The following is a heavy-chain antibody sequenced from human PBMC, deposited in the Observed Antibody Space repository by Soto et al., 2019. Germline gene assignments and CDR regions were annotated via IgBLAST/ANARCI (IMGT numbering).Heavy chain of an antibody. V-gene: IGHV4-34*01. CDR2: INHSGST. J-gene: IGHJ3*02. CDR3: ARGHLERIAVAGTNPSRAFDI. CDR1: GGSFSGYY. Sequence: QVQLQQWGAGLLKPSETLSLTCAVYGGSFSGYYWSWIRQPPGKGLEWIGEINHSGSTNYNPSLTSRVTISVDTSKNQFSLKLSSVTAADTAVYYCARGHLERIAVAGTNPSRAFDIWGQGTMVTVSS. D-gene: IGHD6-19*01.